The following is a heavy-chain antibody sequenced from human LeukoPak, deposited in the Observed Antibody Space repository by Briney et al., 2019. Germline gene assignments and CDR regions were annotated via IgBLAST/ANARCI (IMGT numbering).Heavy chain of an antibody. V-gene: IGHV3-30*18. Sequence: PGRSLRLSCAASGFTFSSYGMHWVRQAPGKGLEWVAVISYDGSNKYYADPVKGRFTISRDNSRNTLYLQMNSLRAEDTAVYYCAKVWSDGSSWLAFDYWGQGTLVTVSS. J-gene: IGHJ4*02. CDR1: GFTFSSYG. CDR2: ISYDGSNK. CDR3: AKVWSDGSSWLAFDY. D-gene: IGHD6-13*01.